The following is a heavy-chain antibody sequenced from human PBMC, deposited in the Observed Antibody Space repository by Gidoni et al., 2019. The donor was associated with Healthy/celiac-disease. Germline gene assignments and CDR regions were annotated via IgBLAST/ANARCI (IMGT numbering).Heavy chain of an antibody. CDR1: GYY. CDR3: ASGKGYGSGSYYPDYLYFDL. Sequence: GYYWSWIRQPPGKGLEWIGEINHSGSTNYNPSLKSRVTISVDTSKNQFSLKLSSVTAADTAVYYCASGKGYGSGSYYPDYLYFDLWGRGTLVTVSS. J-gene: IGHJ2*01. V-gene: IGHV4-34*01. CDR2: INHSGST. D-gene: IGHD3-10*01.